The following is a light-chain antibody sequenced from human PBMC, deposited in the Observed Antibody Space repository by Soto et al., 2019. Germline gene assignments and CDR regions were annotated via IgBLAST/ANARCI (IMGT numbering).Light chain of an antibody. CDR1: XXXXXY. V-gene: IGKV1-39*01. CDR3: QQSYDTPLT. Sequence: DIQMTQSPXSXXASVGXXVTXXXXXSXXXXXYLNWYQQRPGKAPDLLIYTASSLQIGVPSRFSGSGSGTDFTLTITSLQPEDFATYYCQQSYDTPLTFGGGTNVEVK. CDR2: TAS. J-gene: IGKJ4*01.